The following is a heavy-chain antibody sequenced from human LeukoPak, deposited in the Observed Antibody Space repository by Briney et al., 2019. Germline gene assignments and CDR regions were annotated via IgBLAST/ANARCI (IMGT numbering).Heavy chain of an antibody. V-gene: IGHV3-48*03. CDR3: ARSSDRLTPPIDY. CDR2: ISSSGRTI. J-gene: IGHJ4*02. D-gene: IGHD6-6*01. CDR1: GFTFSSYE. Sequence: GGSLRLSCAASGFTFSSYEMNWVRQAPGKGLEWVSYISSSGRTIYYADSVKGRFTISRDNAKNSLYLQMNRLRAEDTAVYYCARSSDRLTPPIDYWGKGTLVTVSS.